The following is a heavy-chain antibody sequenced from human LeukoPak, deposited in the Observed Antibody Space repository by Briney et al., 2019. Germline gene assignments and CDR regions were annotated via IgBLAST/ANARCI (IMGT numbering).Heavy chain of an antibody. CDR2: INHSGST. D-gene: IGHD2-15*01. J-gene: IGHJ4*02. CDR3: ARGADCSGGSCLYYFDY. CDR1: GGSFSGYY. V-gene: IGHV4-34*01. Sequence: SETLSLTCAVYGGSFSGYYWSWIRQPPGKGLEWIGEINHSGSTNYNPSLKSRVTTSVDTSKNQFSLKLSSVTAADTAVYYCARGADCSGGSCLYYFDYWGQGTLVTVSS.